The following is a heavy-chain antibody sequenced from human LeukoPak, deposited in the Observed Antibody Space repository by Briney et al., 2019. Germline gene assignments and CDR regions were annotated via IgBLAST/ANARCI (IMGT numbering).Heavy chain of an antibody. Sequence: SQTLSLTXTVSGGSISSGDYYWSRIRQPPGKGLEWIGYIYYSGSTYYNPSLKSRVTISVDTSKNQFSLKLSSVTAADTAVYYCARAISPELMVYANNWFDPWGQGTLVTVSS. J-gene: IGHJ5*02. V-gene: IGHV4-30-4*08. CDR2: IYYSGST. CDR3: ARAISPELMVYANNWFDP. D-gene: IGHD2-8*01. CDR1: GGSISSGDYY.